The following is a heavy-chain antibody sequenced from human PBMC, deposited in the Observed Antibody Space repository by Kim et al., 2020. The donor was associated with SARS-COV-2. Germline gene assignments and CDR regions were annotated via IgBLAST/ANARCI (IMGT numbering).Heavy chain of an antibody. J-gene: IGHJ6*02. D-gene: IGHD3-9*01. CDR3: AREEYGYDILTGYYPYYYYGMDV. CDR1: GYTFNSYA. Sequence: ASVKVSCKASGYTFNSYAMNWVRQAPGQGLEWMGWINTNTGNPTYAQGFTGRFVFSLDTSVSTAYLQISSLKAEDTAVYYCAREEYGYDILTGYYPYYYYGMDVWGQATTVTVSS. CDR2: INTNTGNP. V-gene: IGHV7-4-1*02.